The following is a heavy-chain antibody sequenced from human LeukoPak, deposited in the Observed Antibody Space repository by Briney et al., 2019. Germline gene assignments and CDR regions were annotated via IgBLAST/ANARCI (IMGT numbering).Heavy chain of an antibody. CDR1: SGSISSGSYY. V-gene: IGHV4-61*02. D-gene: IGHD5-18*01. CDR2: IYTSGRT. Sequence: SQTLSLTCTVSSGSISSGSYYWSWIRQPAGKGLEWIGRIYTSGRTDYNPSLKSRVTTSVDTSKNQFSLKLSSVTAADTAVYYCARGLWPLYYFDYWGQGTLVTVSS. CDR3: ARGLWPLYYFDY. J-gene: IGHJ4*02.